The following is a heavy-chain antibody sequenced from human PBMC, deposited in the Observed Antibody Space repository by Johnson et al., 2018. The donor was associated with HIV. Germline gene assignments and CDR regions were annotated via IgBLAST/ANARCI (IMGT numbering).Heavy chain of an antibody. D-gene: IGHD3-16*01. J-gene: IGHJ3*02. CDR3: ASLGLDLLVKAPLSVVFDAFDI. Sequence: MQLVESGGGVVQPGRSLRLSCAASGFTFSSYAMHWVRQAPGQGLEWVAVISYDGSNKYYADSVKGRFTISRDNSKNTLYLQMNSLRAEDTAVYYCASLGLDLLVKAPLSVVFDAFDIWGQGTMVTVSS. CDR2: ISYDGSNK. V-gene: IGHV3-30-3*01. CDR1: GFTFSSYA.